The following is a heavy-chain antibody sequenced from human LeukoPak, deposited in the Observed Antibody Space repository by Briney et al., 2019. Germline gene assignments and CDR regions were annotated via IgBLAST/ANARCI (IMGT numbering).Heavy chain of an antibody. D-gene: IGHD3-22*01. CDR1: GFTFSSYS. V-gene: IGHV3-48*04. CDR3: ARYTHYYDSSGYFDY. Sequence: GGSLRLSCAASGFTFSSYSMNWVRQAPGKGLEWVSYISSSSSTIYYADSVKGRFTISRDNAKNSLYLQMNSLRAEDTAVYYCARYTHYYDSSGYFDYWGQGTLVTVSS. CDR2: ISSSSSTI. J-gene: IGHJ4*02.